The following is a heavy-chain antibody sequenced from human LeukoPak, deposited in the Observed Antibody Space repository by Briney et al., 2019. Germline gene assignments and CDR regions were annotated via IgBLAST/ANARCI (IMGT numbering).Heavy chain of an antibody. CDR1: GFTFSSYW. J-gene: IGHJ4*02. CDR2: INSDGSST. D-gene: IGHD4-11*01. CDR3: ARAGLFTVGSDFDY. Sequence: GGSLRLFCAASGFTFSSYWMHWVRQAPGKGLVWVSRINSDGSSTSYADSVKGRFTISRDNAKNTLYLQMNSLRAEDTAVYYCARAGLFTVGSDFDYWGQGTLVIVSS. V-gene: IGHV3-74*01.